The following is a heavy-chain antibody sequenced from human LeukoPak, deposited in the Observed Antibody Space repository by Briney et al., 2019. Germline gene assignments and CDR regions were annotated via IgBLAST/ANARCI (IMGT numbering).Heavy chain of an antibody. CDR2: IFHSGST. J-gene: IGHJ4*02. Sequence: SETLSLTCTVSGGSISSNTYYWGWIRQPPGKGLEWIGNIFHSGSTYYNPSLKSRVTISVDTSKNQLSLRLSSVTAADAAIYYCARRPSGLIVAAGIYYFDYWGQGTLVTVSS. CDR3: ARRPSGLIVAAGIYYFDY. D-gene: IGHD6-13*01. CDR1: GGSISSNTYY. V-gene: IGHV4-39*01.